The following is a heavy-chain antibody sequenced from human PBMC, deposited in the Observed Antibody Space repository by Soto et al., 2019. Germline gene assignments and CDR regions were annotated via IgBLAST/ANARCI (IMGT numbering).Heavy chain of an antibody. Sequence: GGSLRLSCVGSGFMFNTYSMNWVRQAAGKRLEWVGNIKPDGRGIYYADSREGRFTISRDNAKNSLFLEMNSLRVEDTAVYYCTAWDRSSWFYYWGRGTLVTVSS. CDR3: TAWDRSSWFYY. CDR1: GFMFNTYS. D-gene: IGHD6-13*01. CDR2: IKPDGRGI. J-gene: IGHJ4*02. V-gene: IGHV3-7*05.